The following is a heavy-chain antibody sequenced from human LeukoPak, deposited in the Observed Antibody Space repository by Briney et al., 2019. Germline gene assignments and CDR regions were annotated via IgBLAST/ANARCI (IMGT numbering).Heavy chain of an antibody. CDR1: GFTFSSYG. D-gene: IGHD2/OR15-2a*01. V-gene: IGHV3-48*04. CDR2: ISSSGSTI. J-gene: IGHJ4*02. Sequence: GGTLRLSCAASGFTFSSYGMSWVRQAPGKGLEWVSYISSSGSTIYYADSVKGRFAISRDNAKNSLYLQMNSLKTEDTAVYYCTRRDLSKNFDYWGQGTLVTVSS. CDR3: TRRDLSKNFDY.